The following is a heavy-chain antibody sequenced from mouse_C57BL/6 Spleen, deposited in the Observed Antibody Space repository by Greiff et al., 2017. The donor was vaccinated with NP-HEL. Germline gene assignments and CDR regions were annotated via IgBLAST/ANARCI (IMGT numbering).Heavy chain of an antibody. Sequence: QVQLPPPCADLFTPCASVKVSCKSSCYTFTSYWMHWVKQRPGQGLEWIGRIHPSDSDTNYNQKFKGKATLTVDKSSSTAYMQLSSLTSEDSAVYYCAIGGYYGSSYGYWGQGTTLTVSS. CDR2: IHPSDSDT. J-gene: IGHJ2*01. CDR3: AIGGYYGSSYGY. V-gene: IGHV1-74*01. D-gene: IGHD1-1*01. CDR1: CYTFTSYW.